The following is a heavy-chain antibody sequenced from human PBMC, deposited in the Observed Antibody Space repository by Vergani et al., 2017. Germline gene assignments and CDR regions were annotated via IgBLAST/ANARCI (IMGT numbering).Heavy chain of an antibody. V-gene: IGHV3-9*01. D-gene: IGHD3-10*01. Sequence: EVQLVESGGGLVQPGRSLRLSCAASGFTFDDYAMHWVRQAPGKGLEWVSGISWNSGSIGYADSVKGRFTISRDNAKNSLYLQMNSLRAEDTAVYYCARDCYYGSGSSPIDYWGQGTLVTVSS. CDR2: ISWNSGSI. J-gene: IGHJ4*02. CDR3: ARDCYYGSGSSPIDY. CDR1: GFTFDDYA.